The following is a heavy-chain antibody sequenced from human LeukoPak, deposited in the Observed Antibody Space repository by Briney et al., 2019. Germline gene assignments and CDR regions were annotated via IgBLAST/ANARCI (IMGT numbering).Heavy chain of an antibody. Sequence: SETLSLTCAVYGGSFSGYYWSWIRQPPGKGLEWIGEINHSGSTNYNPSLKSRVTISVDTSKNQFSLKLSSVTAADTAVYYCARHVSVAVTNFFDYWGQGTLVTVSS. D-gene: IGHD6-19*01. CDR1: GGSFSGYY. CDR2: INHSGST. CDR3: ARHVSVAVTNFFDY. J-gene: IGHJ4*02. V-gene: IGHV4-34*01.